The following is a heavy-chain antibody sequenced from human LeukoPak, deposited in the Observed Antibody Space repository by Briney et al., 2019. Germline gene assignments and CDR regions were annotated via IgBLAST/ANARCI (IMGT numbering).Heavy chain of an antibody. Sequence: SETLSLTCTVSGVSISSSNSYWGWIRQPPGKGLEWIGSIYYSGNTYYNASLKSQVSISIDTSKNQFSLKLSSVTAADTAVYYCARNIAAAAFDYWGQGTLVTVSS. CDR1: GVSISSSNSY. J-gene: IGHJ4*02. D-gene: IGHD6-13*01. CDR2: IYYSGNT. V-gene: IGHV4-39*07. CDR3: ARNIAAAAFDY.